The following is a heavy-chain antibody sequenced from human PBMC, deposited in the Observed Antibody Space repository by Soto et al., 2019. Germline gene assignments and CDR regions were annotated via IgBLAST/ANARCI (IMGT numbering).Heavy chain of an antibody. D-gene: IGHD2-2*01. Sequence: GSLRLSCAASGFTFSSYGMHWVRQAPGKGLEWVAVIWHDGSNKYYADSVKGRFTISRDNSKNTLYLQMNSLRAEDTAVYYCAREAILYCSSTSCYDAFDIWGQGTMVTVSS. V-gene: IGHV3-33*01. CDR1: GFTFSSYG. CDR2: IWHDGSNK. J-gene: IGHJ3*02. CDR3: AREAILYCSSTSCYDAFDI.